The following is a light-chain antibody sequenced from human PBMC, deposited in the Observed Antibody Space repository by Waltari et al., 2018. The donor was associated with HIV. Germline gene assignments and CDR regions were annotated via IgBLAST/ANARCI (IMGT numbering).Light chain of an antibody. J-gene: IGLJ2*01. V-gene: IGLV2-14*01. Sequence: QSALPQPASVSGSPGHSITISRTGASSDVGCYACFSWSQQHPAKAPRLIIYEVTNRPSGVSNRFFGSKSANTASLTIAGLQADDEADYYCSYTGTNSLHFGGGTKVTVL. CDR1: SSDVGCYAC. CDR2: EVT. CDR3: CSYTGTNSLH.